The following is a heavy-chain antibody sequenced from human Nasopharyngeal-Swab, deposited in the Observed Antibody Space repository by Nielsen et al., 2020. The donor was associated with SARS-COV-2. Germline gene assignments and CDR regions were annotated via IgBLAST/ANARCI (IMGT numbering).Heavy chain of an antibody. CDR3: AHKTVLWFGDAG. CDR1: GFSLSNRRMG. J-gene: IGHJ4*02. V-gene: IGHV2-5*01. CDR2: IYWNDDK. D-gene: IGHD3-10*01. Sequence: SGPTLVKPTETLTLTCTVSGFSLSNRRMGVSWIRQPPGKALEWLALIYWNDDKRYSPSLKSRLTITKDTSKNQVVLTMTNMDPVDTATYYCAHKTVLWFGDAGGGQGTLVTVSS.